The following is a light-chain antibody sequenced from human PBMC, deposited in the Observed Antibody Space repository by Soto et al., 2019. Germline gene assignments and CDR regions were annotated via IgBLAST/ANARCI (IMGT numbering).Light chain of an antibody. J-gene: IGKJ1*01. V-gene: IGKV1-5*01. CDR1: QSISSW. Sequence: DIQMTQSPSTLSASVGDRVTITCRASQSISSWLAWYQQKPGKAPKVLIYDASNLESGVPLRFSGSGSGTEFTLTISSLQPDDTATYYCQQYNTYSWTSGQGTKVEIK. CDR2: DAS. CDR3: QQYNTYSWT.